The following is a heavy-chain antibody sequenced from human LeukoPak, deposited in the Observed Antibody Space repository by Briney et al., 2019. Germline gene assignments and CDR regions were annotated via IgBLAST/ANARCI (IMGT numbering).Heavy chain of an antibody. CDR1: GFVFSTYG. CDR3: SIDFQQWLPQAFDL. CDR2: IWSHGNTK. V-gene: IGHV3-33*01. J-gene: IGHJ3*01. D-gene: IGHD6-19*01. Sequence: GGSLRLSCAASGFVFSTYGMHWVRQAPGKGLEWVAVIWSHGNTKKYADSVTGRFTISRDNSKNTLYLEMNTLRAEDTAVYYCSIDFQQWLPQAFDLWGQGTMVTVSS.